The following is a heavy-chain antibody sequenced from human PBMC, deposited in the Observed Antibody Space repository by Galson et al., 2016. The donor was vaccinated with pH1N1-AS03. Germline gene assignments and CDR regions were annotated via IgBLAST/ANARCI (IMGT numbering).Heavy chain of an antibody. CDR3: ASVSLAYCSSTSCFRFDP. CDR1: GGSISSGNYF. Sequence: TLSLTCTVSGGSISSGNYFWNWIRQHPGKGLEWIGLIYDSGNTFYNPSLKSRVSISVDTSKNQFSLNLNSVTAADTAVYYCASVSLAYCSSTSCFRFDPWGQGTLVTVSS. J-gene: IGHJ5*02. V-gene: IGHV4-31*03. CDR2: IYDSGNT. D-gene: IGHD2-2*01.